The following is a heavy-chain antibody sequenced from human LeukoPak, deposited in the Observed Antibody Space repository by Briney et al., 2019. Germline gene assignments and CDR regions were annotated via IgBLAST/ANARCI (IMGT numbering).Heavy chain of an antibody. J-gene: IGHJ5*02. V-gene: IGHV1-18*01. CDR2: ISAYNGNT. D-gene: IGHD2-2*01. Sequence: ASVKVSCKASGYTFTSYGIIWVRQAPGQGLEWMGWISAYNGNTNYAQKLQGRVTMTTDTSTSTAYMELRSLRSDDTAVYYCARDFWGHASEIVVVPAAIRFDPWGQGTLVTVSS. CDR1: GYTFTSYG. CDR3: ARDFWGHASEIVVVPAAIRFDP.